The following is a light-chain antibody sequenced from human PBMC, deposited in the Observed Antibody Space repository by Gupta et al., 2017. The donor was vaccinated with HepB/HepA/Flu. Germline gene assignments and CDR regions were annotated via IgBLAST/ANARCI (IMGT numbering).Light chain of an antibody. V-gene: IGKV3-20*01. J-gene: IGKJ4*01. Sequence: EIVLTQSPGTLTVSPGERTTLSCRASQSVSSSHLAWYQQKFGQAPRLLIYDASRRATGIPEGFSGSGSGTDFTLTISRLQPEDVAVYYCQQYGSSPLTLAEGPRWRSN. CDR1: QSVSSSH. CDR3: QQYGSSPLT. CDR2: DAS.